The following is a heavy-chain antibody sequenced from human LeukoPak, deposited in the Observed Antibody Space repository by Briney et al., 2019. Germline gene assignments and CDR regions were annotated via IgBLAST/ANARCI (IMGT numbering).Heavy chain of an antibody. CDR2: INPNSGGT. V-gene: IGHV1-2*02. Sequence: GASVKVSCTASGYTFTGYYMHWVRQAPGQGLEWMGWINPNSGGTNYAQKFQGRVTMTRDTSISTAYMELSRLRSDDTAVYYCARAPAHYYYYYMDVWGKGTTVTVSS. CDR3: ARAPAHYYYYYMDV. CDR1: GYTFTGYY. J-gene: IGHJ6*03.